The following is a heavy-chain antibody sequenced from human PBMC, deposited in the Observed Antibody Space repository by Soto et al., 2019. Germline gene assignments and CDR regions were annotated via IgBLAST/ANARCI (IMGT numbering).Heavy chain of an antibody. Sequence: PGGSLRLSCAASGFTFSSYGMHWVRQAPGKGLEWVAVIWYDGSNKYYADSVKGRFTISRDNSKNTLYLQMNSLRAEDTAVYYCARPVVVITRNWFAPWGQGTLVTVSS. J-gene: IGHJ5*02. CDR3: ARPVVVITRNWFAP. CDR1: GFTFSSYG. D-gene: IGHD3-22*01. CDR2: IWYDGSNK. V-gene: IGHV3-33*01.